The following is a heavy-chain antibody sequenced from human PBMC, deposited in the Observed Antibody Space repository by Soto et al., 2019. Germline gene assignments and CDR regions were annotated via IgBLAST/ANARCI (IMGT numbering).Heavy chain of an antibody. CDR3: AKSYTVSPGPFDY. J-gene: IGHJ4*02. CDR2: ISGSGGST. Sequence: PGGSLRLSCAASGVTFCSYAMSWVRQAPGKGLEWVSAISGSGGSTYYADSVKGRFTISRDNSKNTLYLQMNSLRAEDTAVYYCAKSYTVSPGPFDYWGQGTLVTVSS. CDR1: GVTFCSYA. V-gene: IGHV3-23*01. D-gene: IGHD4-17*01.